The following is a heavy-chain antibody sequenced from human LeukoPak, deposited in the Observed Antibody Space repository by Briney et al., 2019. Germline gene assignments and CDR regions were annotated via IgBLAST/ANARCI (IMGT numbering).Heavy chain of an antibody. J-gene: IGHJ4*02. V-gene: IGHV3-74*01. CDR1: GFTFSSYY. Sequence: GGSLRLSCAASGFTFSSYYMHWVRKAPGKGLVWVSRINYDGSGTSYADSVKGRFTTSRDNAKNTLYLQMNSLRAEDTAVYFCTRNWGSDYWGQGTLVTVPS. D-gene: IGHD7-27*01. CDR2: INYDGSGT. CDR3: TRNWGSDY.